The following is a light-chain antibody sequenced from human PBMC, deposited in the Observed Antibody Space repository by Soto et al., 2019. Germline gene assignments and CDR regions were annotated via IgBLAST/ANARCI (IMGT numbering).Light chain of an antibody. CDR3: QSYDSSLRGSL. CDR2: GNN. CDR1: RSNIGAGYD. J-gene: IGLJ2*01. V-gene: IGLV1-40*01. Sequence: QSVLTQPPSVSGAPGQRVTISCTGSRSNIGAGYDVQWYQQYPGTAPKLLIYGNNNRPSGVPDRFSGSKSGTSVSLAITGLQAEDEADYYCQSYDSSLRGSLFGGGTKLTVL.